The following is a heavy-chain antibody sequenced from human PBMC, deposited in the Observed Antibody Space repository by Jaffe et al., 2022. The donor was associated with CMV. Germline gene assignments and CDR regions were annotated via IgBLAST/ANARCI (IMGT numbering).Heavy chain of an antibody. D-gene: IGHD5-18*01. CDR3: ARQGTAMVNPLDY. CDR1: GGSISSYY. V-gene: IGHV4-59*08. J-gene: IGHJ4*02. CDR2: IYYSGST. Sequence: QVQLQESGPGLVKPSETLSLTCTVSGGSISSYYWSWIRQPPGKGLEWIGYIYYSGSTNYNPSLKSRVTISVDTSKNQFSLKLSSVTAADTAVYYCARQGTAMVNPLDYWGQGTLVTVSS.